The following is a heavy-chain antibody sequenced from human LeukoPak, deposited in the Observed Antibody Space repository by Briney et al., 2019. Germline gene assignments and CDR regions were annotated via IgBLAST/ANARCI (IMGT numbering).Heavy chain of an antibody. V-gene: IGHV3-9*01. J-gene: IGHJ4*02. CDR3: ARDGYNGFDY. D-gene: IGHD5-24*01. Sequence: GGSLRLSCAASGFTFDDYAMHWVRQAPGKGLEWVSGISWNSGSIGYADSVKGRFTISRDNAKNTLYLQINSLRAEDTAVYYCARDGYNGFDYWGQGTLVTVSS. CDR1: GFTFDDYA. CDR2: ISWNSGSI.